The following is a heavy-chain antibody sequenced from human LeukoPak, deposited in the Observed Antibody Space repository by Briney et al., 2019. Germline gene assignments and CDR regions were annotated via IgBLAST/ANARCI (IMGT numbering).Heavy chain of an antibody. D-gene: IGHD3-22*01. J-gene: IGHJ4*02. V-gene: IGHV4-59*08. CDR3: ARQTASGYLDY. CDR1: GGSISSYY. CDR2: IYYSGST. Sequence: PSETLSLTCTVSGGSISSYYWSWIRQPPGKGLEWIGYIYYSGSTDYNPSLKNRVTISVDTSKNQFSLKLSSVTAADRALYYCARQTASGYLDYWGQGTLVTVS.